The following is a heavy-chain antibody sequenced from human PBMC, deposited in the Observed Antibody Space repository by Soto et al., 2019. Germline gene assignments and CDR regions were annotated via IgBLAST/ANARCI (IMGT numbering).Heavy chain of an antibody. CDR3: VRGGGYDSFDF. Sequence: SETLSLTCGVYGWSFRNYYWIWVRQPPGKGLEWIGEVNHSGEATYNPSFRSRLSLSIDRTRNQFFLSLSSMTAADKAVYYCVRGGGYDSFDFWGQGIQVTVSS. V-gene: IGHV4-34*10. CDR2: VNHSGEA. J-gene: IGHJ4*02. D-gene: IGHD2-15*01. CDR1: GWSFRNYY.